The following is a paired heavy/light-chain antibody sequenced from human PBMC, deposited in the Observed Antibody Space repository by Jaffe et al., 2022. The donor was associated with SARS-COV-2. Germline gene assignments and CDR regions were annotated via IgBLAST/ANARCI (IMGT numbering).Heavy chain of an antibody. CDR1: GFTFSNYA. V-gene: IGHV3-23*01. J-gene: IGHJ4*02. CDR3: AKGSRATAVAGTEDY. CDR2: ISDSGDST. Sequence: EVQLLDSGGGLVQPGGSLRLSCAASGFTFSNYAMNWVRQAPGKGLEWLSGISDSGDSTYYADSVKGRFTISRDNSKNTLYLQMNSLRAEDTAVYYCAKGSRATAVAGTEDYWGQGTLVTVSS. D-gene: IGHD6-19*01.
Light chain of an antibody. Sequence: EIVMTQSPATLSVSPGERATLSCRASQSVSSSLAWYQQKPGQAPRLFIHGASTRATGIPARFSGSGSGTEFTLTISSLQSEDFAVYYCQQYNNWPRTFGQGTKVEIK. CDR1: QSVSSS. CDR3: QQYNNWPRT. V-gene: IGKV3-15*01. J-gene: IGKJ1*01. CDR2: GAS.